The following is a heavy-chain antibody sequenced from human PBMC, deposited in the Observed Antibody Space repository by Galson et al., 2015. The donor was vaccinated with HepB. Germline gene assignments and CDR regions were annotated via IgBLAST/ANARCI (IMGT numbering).Heavy chain of an antibody. CDR2: INPNSGGT. V-gene: IGHV1-2*04. CDR3: ARGPGGAWYYYGMDV. CDR1: GYTFTGYY. D-gene: IGHD3-10*01. J-gene: IGHJ6*02. Sequence: SVKVSCKASGYTFTGYYMHWVRQAPGQGLEWMGWINPNSGGTNYAQKFQGWVTMTRDTSISTAYMELSRLRSDDTAVYYCARGPGGAWYYYGMDVWGQGTTVTVSS.